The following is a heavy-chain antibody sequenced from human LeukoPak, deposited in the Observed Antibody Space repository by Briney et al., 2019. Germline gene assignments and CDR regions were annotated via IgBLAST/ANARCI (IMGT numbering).Heavy chain of an antibody. J-gene: IGHJ4*02. V-gene: IGHV3-23*01. CDR1: RLTPTSDA. CDR3: AKDIDVWSVSPPG. CDR2: ISGSAGST. Sequence: SPSPSPAPSRLTPTSDAISSVREAPGKGLGWGSAISGSAGSTYYADSVKGRFPISRDNSNSTLYLQMNSRRAEDTAVYYCAKDIDVWSVSPPGWGQGTVVTVSS. D-gene: IGHD3-3*01.